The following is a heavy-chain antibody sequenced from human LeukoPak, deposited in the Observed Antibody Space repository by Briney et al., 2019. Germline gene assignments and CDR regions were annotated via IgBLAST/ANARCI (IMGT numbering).Heavy chain of an antibody. J-gene: IGHJ6*03. CDR3: AKDKNDSGDYSSMDV. CDR2: IQYDGRNK. V-gene: IGHV3-30*02. CDR1: GFTFSCYA. D-gene: IGHD4-17*01. Sequence: GGSLTLSCAASGFTFSCYAMLWVRQAPGKGLEGVAFIQYDGRNKCCADSVKGRFTVSRDNSKNTLYLQMNSLRVEDTAIYYCAKDKNDSGDYSSMDVWGKGTTVTVSS.